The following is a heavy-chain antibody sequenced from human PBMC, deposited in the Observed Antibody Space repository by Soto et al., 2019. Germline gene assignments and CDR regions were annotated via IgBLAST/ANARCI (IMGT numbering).Heavy chain of an antibody. J-gene: IGHJ6*02. CDR1: GYTFTGYY. D-gene: IGHD2-2*02. Sequence: GASVKVSCKASGYTFTGYYMHWVRQAPGQGLEWMGWINPNSGGTNYAQKFQGRVTMTRDTSISTAYMELSRLRSDDTAVYYCAREKTTLGYCSSTSCYILGYYYYGMDVWGQGTTVTVSS. V-gene: IGHV1-2*02. CDR3: AREKTTLGYCSSTSCYILGYYYYGMDV. CDR2: INPNSGGT.